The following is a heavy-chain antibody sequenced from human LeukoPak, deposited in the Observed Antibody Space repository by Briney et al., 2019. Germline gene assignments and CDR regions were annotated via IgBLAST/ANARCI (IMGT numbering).Heavy chain of an antibody. D-gene: IGHD2-2*01. CDR2: IIPIFGTA. CDR1: GGTFSSNA. V-gene: IGHV1-69*05. CDR3: ARALVVPAAMASYNWFDP. J-gene: IGHJ5*02. Sequence: SVKVSCKASGGTFSSNAISWVRQAPGQGLEWMGGIIPIFGTANYAQKFQGRVTITTDESTSTAYMELSSLRSEDTAVYYCARALVVPAAMASYNWFDPWGQGTLVTVSS.